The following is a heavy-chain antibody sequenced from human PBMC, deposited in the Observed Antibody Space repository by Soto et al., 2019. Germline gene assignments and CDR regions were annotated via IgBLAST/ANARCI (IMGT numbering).Heavy chain of an antibody. CDR2: ISGSSRYT. D-gene: IGHD6-19*01. CDR3: ARHTSGWHYYDY. V-gene: IGHV3-11*06. Sequence: GGSLRLSCAASGFNFSDHYMNWIRQAPGKGLEWVSYISGSSRYTNFADSVKGRFTISRDNAKNPLYLQMNSLRAEDTAVYYCARHTSGWHYYDYWGQGTPVTVSS. J-gene: IGHJ4*02. CDR1: GFNFSDHY.